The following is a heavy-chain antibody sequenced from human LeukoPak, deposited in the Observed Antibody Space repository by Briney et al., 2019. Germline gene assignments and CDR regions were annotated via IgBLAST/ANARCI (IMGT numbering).Heavy chain of an antibody. J-gene: IGHJ4*02. CDR3: ARDPPAAAANPYG. CDR2: IYSGGST. D-gene: IGHD6-13*01. Sequence: GGSLRLSCAASGVTVGNNYMNWVRQAPGKGLEWVSLIYSGGSTHYADSVKGRFTISRDNSKNTLYLQMNSLRVDDTAVYYCARDPPAAAANPYGWGQGTLVTVSS. CDR1: GVTVGNNY. V-gene: IGHV3-66*01.